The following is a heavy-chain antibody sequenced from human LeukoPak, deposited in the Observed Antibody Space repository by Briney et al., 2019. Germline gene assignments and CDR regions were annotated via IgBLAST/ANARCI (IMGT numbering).Heavy chain of an antibody. CDR1: GYSISSGYY. J-gene: IGHJ4*02. CDR3: AREDSSSSFCDY. Sequence: PSETLSLTCTVSGYSISSGYYWGWIRQPPGKGLEWIGSIYHSGSTNYNPSLKSRVTISVDKSKNQFSLKLSSVTAADTAVYYCAREDSSSSFCDYWGQGTLVTVSS. V-gene: IGHV4-38-2*02. CDR2: IYHSGST. D-gene: IGHD6-6*01.